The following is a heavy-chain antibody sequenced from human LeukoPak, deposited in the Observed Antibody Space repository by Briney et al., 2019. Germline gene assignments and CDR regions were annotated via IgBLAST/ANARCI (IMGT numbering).Heavy chain of an antibody. V-gene: IGHV4-30-2*01. D-gene: IGHD4-11*01. Sequence: PSETLSLTCAVSGGSISSGGYAWSWIRQPPGKGLEWIGYIYHSGSTYYNPSPKSRVTISVDRSKNQFSLKLSSVTAADTAVYYCATGFRGHSNYNWFAPWGQGTLVTVSS. CDR1: GGSISSGGYA. J-gene: IGHJ5*02. CDR2: IYHSGST. CDR3: ATGFRGHSNYNWFAP.